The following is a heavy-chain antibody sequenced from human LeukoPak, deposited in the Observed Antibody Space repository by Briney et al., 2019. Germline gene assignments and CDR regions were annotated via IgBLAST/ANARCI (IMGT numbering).Heavy chain of an antibody. CDR1: GGSFSGYY. V-gene: IGHV4-34*01. CDR3: ASGRKTAQTTGVDY. J-gene: IGHJ4*02. Sequence: SETLSLTCAVYGGSFSGYYWSWIRQPPGKGLEWIGEINHSGSTNYNPSLKSRVTISVDTSKNQFSLKLSSVTAADTAVYYCASGRKTAQTTGVDYWGQGTLVTVSS. D-gene: IGHD4-17*01. CDR2: INHSGST.